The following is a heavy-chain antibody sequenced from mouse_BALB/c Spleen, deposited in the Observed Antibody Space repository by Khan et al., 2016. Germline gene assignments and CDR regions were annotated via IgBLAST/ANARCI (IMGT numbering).Heavy chain of an antibody. CDR2: INTYTGES. V-gene: IGHV9-3-1*01. D-gene: IGHD1-1*02. CDR1: GYTFTNYG. Sequence: QIQLVQSGPELKKPGETVKISCKASGYTFTNYGMNWVKQAPGKGLKWMGWINTYTGESTYADDFKGRFAISFQTSASTAYLQINNLKNADTDAYFCAIGGEYGGFASWGQGTLITVSA. CDR3: AIGGEYGGFAS. J-gene: IGHJ3*01.